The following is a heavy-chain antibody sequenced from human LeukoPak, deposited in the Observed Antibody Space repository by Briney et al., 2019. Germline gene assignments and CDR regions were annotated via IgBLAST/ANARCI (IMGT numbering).Heavy chain of an antibody. CDR3: ARDNSVGDIAWWFDP. CDR2: ISAYNGNT. CDR1: GYTFTNYA. V-gene: IGHV1-18*01. D-gene: IGHD3-16*02. J-gene: IGHJ5*02. Sequence: ASVKVSCKAPGYTFTNYAMNCVRQAPGQGLEWMGWISAYNGNTNYAQKFQGRVTMTRDMSTTTDYMELSSLRSEDTAVHYCARDNSVGDIAWWFDPWGQGTLVTVSS.